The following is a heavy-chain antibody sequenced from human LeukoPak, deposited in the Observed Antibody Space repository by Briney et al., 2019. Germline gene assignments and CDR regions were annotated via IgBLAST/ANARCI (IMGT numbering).Heavy chain of an antibody. CDR2: INHSGST. V-gene: IGHV4-34*01. D-gene: IGHD6-13*01. Sequence: TTSETLSLTCAVYGGSFSGYYWSWIRQPPGKGLEWIGEINHSGSTNYNPSLKSRVTISVDTSKNQFSLKLSSVTAADTAVYYCAGGIAAAGLQFDYWGQGTLVTVSS. CDR1: GGSFSGYY. CDR3: AGGIAAAGLQFDY. J-gene: IGHJ4*02.